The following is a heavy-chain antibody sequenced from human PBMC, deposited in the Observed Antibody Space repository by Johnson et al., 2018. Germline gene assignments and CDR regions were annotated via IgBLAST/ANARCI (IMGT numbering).Heavy chain of an antibody. CDR3: AKGGVVVVTNYYYGMDV. Sequence: VQLVESGGGLVQPGGSLRLSCAASGFSFDDYAMHWVRQAPGKGLEWVSGISWNGGRIGHADSVKGRFTISRDNSKTTLYLQMNSLRAEDTAVYYCAKGGVVVVTNYYYGMDVWGRGTTVTVSS. V-gene: IGHV3-9*01. CDR1: GFSFDDYA. J-gene: IGHJ6*02. CDR2: ISWNGGRI. D-gene: IGHD3-22*01.